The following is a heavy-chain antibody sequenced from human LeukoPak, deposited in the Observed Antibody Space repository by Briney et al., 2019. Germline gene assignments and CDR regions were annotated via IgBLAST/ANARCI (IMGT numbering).Heavy chain of an antibody. V-gene: IGHV3-21*04. CDR1: GFTFSTSA. CDR3: ARDLGYFGTFDI. CDR2: INQGATHI. Sequence: GGSLRLSCAASGFTFSTSAMNWVRQAPGKGLEWVSSINQGATHIYYADSVKGRFTISRDNSKNTLYLQMNSLRAEDTAVYYCARDLGYFGTFDIWGQGTMVTVSS. D-gene: IGHD3-9*01. J-gene: IGHJ3*02.